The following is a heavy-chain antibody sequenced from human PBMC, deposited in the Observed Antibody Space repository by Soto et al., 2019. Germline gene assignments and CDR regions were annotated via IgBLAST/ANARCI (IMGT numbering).Heavy chain of an antibody. Sequence: SGPTLVNPTQTLTLTCTFSGFSLSTSGVGVGWIRQPPGKALEWLALIYWNDDKRYSPSLKSRLTITKDTSKNQVVLTMTNMDPVDTATYYCAHNALLGYCSSTSCLQYFDYWGQGTLVTVSS. CDR1: GFSLSTSGVG. CDR3: AHNALLGYCSSTSCLQYFDY. CDR2: IYWNDDK. D-gene: IGHD2-2*01. J-gene: IGHJ4*02. V-gene: IGHV2-5*01.